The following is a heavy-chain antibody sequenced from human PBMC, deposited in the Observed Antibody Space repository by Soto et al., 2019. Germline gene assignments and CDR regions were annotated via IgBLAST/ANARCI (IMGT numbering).Heavy chain of an antibody. CDR1: GGTFSSYA. D-gene: IGHD1-26*01. J-gene: IGHJ4*02. CDR3: ARGGPENDY. V-gene: IGHV1-69*12. Sequence: QVQLVQSGAEVKKPGSSVKVSCKASGGTFSSYALSWVRQAPGQGLEWMGGIIPMAGATNYAQKFQGRVTIPAVDSTTSAYQELTSLRSEDTDVYYCARGGPENDYWGQGTLVTVSS. CDR2: IIPMAGAT.